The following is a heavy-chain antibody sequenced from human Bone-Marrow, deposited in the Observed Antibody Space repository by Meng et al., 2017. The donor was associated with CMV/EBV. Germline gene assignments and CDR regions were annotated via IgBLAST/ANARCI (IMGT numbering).Heavy chain of an antibody. D-gene: IGHD1-26*01. CDR1: GFTVSSNY. CDR3: ARAIVGATSDYFDY. Sequence: GESLKISCAASGFTVSSNYMSWVRPAPGKGLEWVSVIYSGGSTYYADSVKGRFTISRDNSKNTLYLQMNSLRAEDTAVYYCARAIVGATSDYFDYWGQGTLVTVSS. J-gene: IGHJ4*02. CDR2: IYSGGST. V-gene: IGHV3-53*01.